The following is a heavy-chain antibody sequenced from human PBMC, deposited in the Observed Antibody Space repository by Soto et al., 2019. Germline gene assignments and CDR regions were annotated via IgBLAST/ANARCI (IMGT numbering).Heavy chain of an antibody. Sequence: EVQLLESGGGLVQPGGSLRLSCGVSGFTFNDFEMNWVRQAPGKGLEWLAYIDGSGTTKKYADSVRGRFTISRANPNNSLFLQMSSLSAADTAIYYCASGFARINYWGQGELVSASS. CDR2: IDGSGTTK. CDR3: ASGFARINY. J-gene: IGHJ4*02. V-gene: IGHV3-48*03. CDR1: GFTFNDFE. D-gene: IGHD2-2*03.